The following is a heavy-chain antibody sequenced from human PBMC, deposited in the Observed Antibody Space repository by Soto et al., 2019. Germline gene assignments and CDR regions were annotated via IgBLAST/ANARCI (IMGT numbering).Heavy chain of an antibody. CDR1: GASVSRYY. D-gene: IGHD2-8*01. CDR2: LYSSGST. J-gene: IGHJ4*02. V-gene: IGHV4-59*02. CDR3: ARRVSAYCDF. Sequence: QVQLQESGPGLVKPSETLSLTCTVSGASVSRYYVAWIRQSPGKGLEWIGFLYSSGSTNYNSSLKSRVTISVDTSKTQFSLRLSSVTAADTAVYYCARRVSAYCDFWGQGTRVTVSS.